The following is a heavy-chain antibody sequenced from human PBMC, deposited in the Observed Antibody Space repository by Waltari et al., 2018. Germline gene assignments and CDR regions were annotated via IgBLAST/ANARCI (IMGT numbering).Heavy chain of an antibody. CDR3: ASHLEDFYYYMDV. V-gene: IGHV3-21*06. CDR1: GFSFTAYT. Sequence: EVQLVESGGGMVKPVGSLRLSCVASGFSFTAYTMDWVRHTPEKGLEWVSSIGSSSTYTYYADSVKSRFTISRDNAANSLHLEMNALRPEDTAVYYCASHLEDFYYYMDVWGKGTTVTVSS. CDR2: IGSSSTYT. J-gene: IGHJ6*03.